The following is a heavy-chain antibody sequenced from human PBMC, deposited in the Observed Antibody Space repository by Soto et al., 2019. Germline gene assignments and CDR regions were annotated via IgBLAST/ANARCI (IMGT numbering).Heavy chain of an antibody. V-gene: IGHV3-30*18. CDR1: GFTFSSYG. CDR3: AKDTFYHDSSGYYIFEF. D-gene: IGHD3-22*01. Sequence: GGSLRLSCAASGFTFSSYGMHWVRQAPGKGLEWVAVISYDGSNKYYADSVKGRFNISRDNSEDTLYLQMNSLIVEDTAVYFCAKDTFYHDSSGYYIFEFWGQGALVTVSS. CDR2: ISYDGSNK. J-gene: IGHJ4*02.